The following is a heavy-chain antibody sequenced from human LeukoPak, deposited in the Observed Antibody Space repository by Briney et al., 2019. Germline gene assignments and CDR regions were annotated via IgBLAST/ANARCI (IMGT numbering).Heavy chain of an antibody. CDR1: GFTFSDYY. Sequence: GGSLRLSCAASGFTFSDYYMSWIRQAPGKGLEWVSYISSSGSTIYYADSVKGRFTISRDNAKNSLYLQMNSLRAEDTALYYCAKTPYGDYPFGGFDYWGQGTLVTVSS. CDR3: AKTPYGDYPFGGFDY. V-gene: IGHV3-11*01. D-gene: IGHD4-17*01. J-gene: IGHJ4*02. CDR2: ISSSGSTI.